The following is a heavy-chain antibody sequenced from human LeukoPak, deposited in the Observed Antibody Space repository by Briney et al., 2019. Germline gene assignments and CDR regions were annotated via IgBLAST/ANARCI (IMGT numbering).Heavy chain of an antibody. CDR1: GFTFDAHA. CDR3: TKGGYCGGGSCYGLDV. J-gene: IGHJ6*02. V-gene: IGHV3-9*01. CDR2: ISWNSGSI. Sequence: GGSLRLSCAASGFTFDAHAMHWVRQAPGKGLEWVSGISWNSGSIAYAASVKGRFTISRDNAKNSLYLQMNSLRVEDTALYYCTKGGYCGGGSCYGLDVWGQGTTVTVSS. D-gene: IGHD2-15*01.